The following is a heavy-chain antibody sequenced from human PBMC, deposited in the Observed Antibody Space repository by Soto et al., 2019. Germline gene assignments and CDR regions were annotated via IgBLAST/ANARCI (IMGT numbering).Heavy chain of an antibody. Sequence: SETLSLTCTVSGGSISSGDYYWSWIRQPPGKGLEWIGYIYYSGSTYYTTSLKSRVTISVDTSKNQFSLKLSSVTAADTAVYYCARDRDSYGPNFDYWGQGTLVTVSS. V-gene: IGHV4-30-4*01. J-gene: IGHJ4*02. D-gene: IGHD5-18*01. CDR2: IYYSGST. CDR3: ARDRDSYGPNFDY. CDR1: GGSISSGDYY.